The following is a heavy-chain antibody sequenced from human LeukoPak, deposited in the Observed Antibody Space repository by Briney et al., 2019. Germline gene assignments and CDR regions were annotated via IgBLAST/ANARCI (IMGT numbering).Heavy chain of an antibody. CDR1: GFTFDDYT. J-gene: IGHJ6*02. Sequence: GGSLRLSCAASGFTFDDYTMHWVRQAPGKGLEWVSLISWDGGSTYYADSVKGRFTISRDNSKNSLYLQMNSLRTEDTALYYCAKGLRYHHAYYYYGMDVWGQGTTVTVSS. CDR2: ISWDGGST. CDR3: AKGLRYHHAYYYYGMDV. V-gene: IGHV3-43*01. D-gene: IGHD3-9*01.